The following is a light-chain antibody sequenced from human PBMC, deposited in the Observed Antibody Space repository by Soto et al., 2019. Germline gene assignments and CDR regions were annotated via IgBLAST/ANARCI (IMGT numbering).Light chain of an antibody. Sequence: EIVLTQSPGTLSLSPGERATLSCRASQPITSSYLAWYQHRPGQAPRLLIYAASTRATAIPDRFSGSGSATDFTLTISRLEPEDFAVYYCQQYETSVTFGGGTKVEIK. CDR1: QPITSSY. J-gene: IGKJ4*01. V-gene: IGKV3-20*01. CDR2: AAS. CDR3: QQYETSVT.